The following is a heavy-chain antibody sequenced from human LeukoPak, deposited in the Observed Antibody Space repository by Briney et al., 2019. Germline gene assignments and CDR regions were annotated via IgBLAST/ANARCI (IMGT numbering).Heavy chain of an antibody. D-gene: IGHD3-16*01. CDR2: ISSSDTI. V-gene: IGHV3-48*03. J-gene: IGHJ4*02. Sequence: PGGSLRLSWIASGFTFSSYEMNWVRQAPGKGLEWVSYISSSDTIYYADSVKGRFSISRDNAKNSLYLQMNSLRAEDTAVYYCARDFGGAADYWGQGTLVTVSS. CDR3: ARDFGGAADY. CDR1: GFTFSSYE.